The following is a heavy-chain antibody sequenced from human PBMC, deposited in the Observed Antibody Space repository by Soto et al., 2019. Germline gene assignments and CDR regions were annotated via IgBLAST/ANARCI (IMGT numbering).Heavy chain of an antibody. CDR3: AKNRLTAAGVNSFAS. J-gene: IGHJ5*01. CDR2: IRYSGSNT. Sequence: EVQLLESGGGLVQPGVSLRLSCAASGFSFSSYVMSWVRQAPGKGLEWVSGIRYSGSNTYYADSVKGRFTVSRDNIKNTMDLHMNSLRAGDTAVYYCAKNRLTAAGVNSFASWGQGTLVTVSP. CDR1: GFSFSSYV. V-gene: IGHV3-23*01. D-gene: IGHD6-13*01.